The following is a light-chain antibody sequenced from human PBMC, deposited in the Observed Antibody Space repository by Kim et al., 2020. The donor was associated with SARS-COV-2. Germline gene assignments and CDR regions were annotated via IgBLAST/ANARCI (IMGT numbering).Light chain of an antibody. CDR1: QSVSSN. Sequence: EIVMTQSPATLSVSPGVRATLSCRASQSVSSNLAWYQLKPGQAPRLLIYGASTRATGIPARFSGSGSGTEFTLTISRLQSEDFAVYYCHQYNNWRTFCRGTKVDIK. V-gene: IGKV3D-15*01. CDR3: HQYNNWRT. CDR2: GAS. J-gene: IGKJ1*01.